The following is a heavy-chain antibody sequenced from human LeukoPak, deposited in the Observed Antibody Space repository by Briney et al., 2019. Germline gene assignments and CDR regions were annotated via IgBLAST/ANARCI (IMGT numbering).Heavy chain of an antibody. V-gene: IGHV2-5*01. Sequence: SGPTLVNPTQTLTLTCTFSGFSLSTSGVGVGWIRQPPGKALEWLALIYWNDDKRYSPSLKSRLTITKDTSKNQVVLTMTNMDPVDTATYYCAHSAVDFWSGYSDPYDAFDIRGQGTMVTVSS. CDR2: IYWNDDK. D-gene: IGHD3-3*01. CDR1: GFSLSTSGVG. J-gene: IGHJ3*02. CDR3: AHSAVDFWSGYSDPYDAFDI.